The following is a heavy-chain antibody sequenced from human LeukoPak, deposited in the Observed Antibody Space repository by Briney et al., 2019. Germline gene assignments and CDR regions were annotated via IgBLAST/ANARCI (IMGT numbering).Heavy chain of an antibody. CDR2: IIPILGIA. V-gene: IGHV1-69*04. D-gene: IGHD3-22*01. CDR1: GGTFSSYA. Sequence: GASVKVSCKASGGTFSSYAISWVRQAPGQGLEWMGRIIPILGIANYAQKFQGRVTITADKSTSTAYMELSSLRSEDTAVYYCASLDSSLTGVDYWGQGTLVTVSS. J-gene: IGHJ4*02. CDR3: ASLDSSLTGVDY.